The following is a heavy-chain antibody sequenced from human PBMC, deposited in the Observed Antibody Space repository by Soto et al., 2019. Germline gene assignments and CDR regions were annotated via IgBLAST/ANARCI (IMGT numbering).Heavy chain of an antibody. V-gene: IGHV4-30-2*01. D-gene: IGHD6-13*01. CDR2: TYHSGST. CDR1: GGSISCYA. CDR3: ARRYSSAFDI. Sequence: PSETLCLTCTVSGGSISCYAWSWIRQPPGKGLEWIGYTYHSGSTYYNPSLKSRVTISIDRSKNQFSLKLSSVTAADTAVYYCARRYSSAFDIWGQGTMVTVS. J-gene: IGHJ3*02.